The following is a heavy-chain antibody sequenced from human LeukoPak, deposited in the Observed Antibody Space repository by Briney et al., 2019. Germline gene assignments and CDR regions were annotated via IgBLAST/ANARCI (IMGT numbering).Heavy chain of an antibody. CDR3: ARAGGYCGRISCPYYFDY. CDR2: ISAYNGNT. V-gene: IGHV1-18*01. D-gene: IGHD2-15*01. J-gene: IGHJ4*02. Sequence: ASVKVSCKASGGTFSSYGISWVRQAPGQGLEWMGWISAYNGNTNYAQKLQGRVTMTTDTSTSTAYMELSSLRSEDTAVYYCARAGGYCGRISCPYYFDYWGQGSLVAVSS. CDR1: GGTFSSYG.